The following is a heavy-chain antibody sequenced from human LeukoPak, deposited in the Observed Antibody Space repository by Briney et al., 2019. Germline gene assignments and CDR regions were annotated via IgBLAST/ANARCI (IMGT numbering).Heavy chain of an antibody. CDR3: ARAYGSGRRYYYYGRDV. J-gene: IGHJ6*04. CDR1: GDTFTSYA. D-gene: IGHD3-10*01. Sequence: ASVKVSCMASGDTFTSYAMHWVRQAPGQRLEWMGWINAGDGNTKYTQKLQGRVTITRDTSASTAYMELSSLRSEDTAMYYCARAYGSGRRYYYYGRDVWGKGTTVTVSS. CDR2: INAGDGNT. V-gene: IGHV1-3*01.